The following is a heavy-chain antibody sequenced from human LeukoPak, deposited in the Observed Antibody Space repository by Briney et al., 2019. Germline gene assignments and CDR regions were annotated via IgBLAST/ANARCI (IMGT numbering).Heavy chain of an antibody. CDR3: AKGGVGATDWFDP. J-gene: IGHJ5*02. Sequence: GGSLRLSCAASGFTFSSYGMSWVRQAPGKGLEWVSAISGSGGSTYYADSVKGRFTISRDNSKNTLYLQLNSLRAEDTAVYYCAKGGVGATDWFDPWGQGTLVTVSS. CDR2: ISGSGGST. CDR1: GFTFSSYG. D-gene: IGHD1-26*01. V-gene: IGHV3-23*01.